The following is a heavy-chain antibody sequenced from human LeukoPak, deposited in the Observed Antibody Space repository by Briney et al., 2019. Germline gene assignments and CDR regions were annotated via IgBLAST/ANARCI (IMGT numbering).Heavy chain of an antibody. J-gene: IGHJ5*02. D-gene: IGHD3-9*01. CDR3: ARDEVYYDILTGYYRGRGFDP. Sequence: SVKVSCKASGGTFSSYAISWVRQAPGQGLEWMGGIIPIFGTANYAHKFQGRVTITADESTSTAYMELSSLRSEDMAVYYCARDEVYYDILTGYYRGRGFDPWGQGTLVTVSS. CDR1: GGTFSSYA. V-gene: IGHV1-69*01. CDR2: IIPIFGTA.